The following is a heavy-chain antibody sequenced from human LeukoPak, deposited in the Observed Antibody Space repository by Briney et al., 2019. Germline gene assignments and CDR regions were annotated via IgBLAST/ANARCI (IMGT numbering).Heavy chain of an antibody. V-gene: IGHV3-30-3*01. CDR1: GFTFSSYA. CDR3: ARDTDILTGYIDY. D-gene: IGHD3-9*01. J-gene: IGHJ4*02. Sequence: GGSLRLSCAASGFTFSSYAMHWVRQAPGKGLEWVAVIPYDGSNKYYADSVKGRFTISRDNSKNTLYLQMNSLRAEDTAVYYCARDTDILTGYIDYWGQGTLVTVSS. CDR2: IPYDGSNK.